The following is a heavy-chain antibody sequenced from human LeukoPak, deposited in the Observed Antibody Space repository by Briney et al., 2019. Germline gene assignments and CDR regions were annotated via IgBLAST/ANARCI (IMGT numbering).Heavy chain of an antibody. Sequence: AGSLRLSCAASKFTFSTYSMNWVRQAPGKGLEWVSYISTGGSPIYYADSVKGRFTISRDNAKNSLYLQMSSLRAEDTAVYYCAQTSGYWGQGTPVTVSS. V-gene: IGHV3-48*01. CDR3: AQTSGY. J-gene: IGHJ4*02. CDR2: ISTGGSPI. CDR1: KFTFSTYS.